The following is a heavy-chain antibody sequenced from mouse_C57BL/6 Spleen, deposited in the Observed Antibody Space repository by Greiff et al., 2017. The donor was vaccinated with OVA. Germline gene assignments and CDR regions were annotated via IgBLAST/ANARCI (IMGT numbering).Heavy chain of an antibody. CDR1: GYTFTDYY. CDR2: INPNNGGT. CDR3: ARLGVPYYFDY. Sequence: EVQLQQSGPELVKPGASVKISCKASGYTFTDYYMNWVKQSHGKSLEWIGDINPNNGGTSYNQKFKGKATLTVDTSSSTAYMGLRSLTSEDSAGYCCARLGVPYYFDYWGQGTTLTVSS. J-gene: IGHJ2*01. V-gene: IGHV1-26*01.